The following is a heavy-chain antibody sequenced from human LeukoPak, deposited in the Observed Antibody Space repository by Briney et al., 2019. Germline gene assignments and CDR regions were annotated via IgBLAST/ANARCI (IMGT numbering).Heavy chain of an antibody. CDR1: GGSFSGYY. CDR3: ARGPRRYCSGGSCYIGVYYFDY. CDR2: INHSGST. D-gene: IGHD2-15*01. V-gene: IGHV4-34*01. Sequence: PSETLSLTCAVYGGSFSGYYCSWIRQPPGKGLEWIGEINHSGSTNYSPSLKSRVTISVDTSKNQFSLKLSSVTAADTAVYYCARGPRRYCSGGSCYIGVYYFDYWGQGTLVTVSS. J-gene: IGHJ4*02.